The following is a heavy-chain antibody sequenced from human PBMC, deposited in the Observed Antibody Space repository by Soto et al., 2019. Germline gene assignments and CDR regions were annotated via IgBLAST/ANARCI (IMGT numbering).Heavy chain of an antibody. D-gene: IGHD3-3*01. CDR3: ARDGWDLEWLLRVYSYMDV. V-gene: IGHV3-74*01. CDR2: INSDGTST. Sequence: EVQLVESGGGLVQPGGSLRLSCAVSGFAFSSYWMHWVRQTPGKGLVWVSRINSDGTSTAYADSVKGRFTISRDNDKDTLYLEMNSLRAEDTAVYYCARDGWDLEWLLRVYSYMDVWGKGTTVTVSS. J-gene: IGHJ6*03. CDR1: GFAFSSYW.